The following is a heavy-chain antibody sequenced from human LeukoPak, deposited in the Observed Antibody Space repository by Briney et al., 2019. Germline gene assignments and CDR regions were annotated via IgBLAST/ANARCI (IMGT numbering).Heavy chain of an antibody. J-gene: IGHJ4*02. Sequence: PGGSLRLSCAASGFTFSGTWMHWVRQPPGKGLVRVARITSDGISTTYAESVKGRFTISRDNAKNTLYLQMNSLRAEDTAVYYCARDLWPSSCLDYWGQGTLVTVSS. CDR3: ARDLWPSSCLDY. CDR1: GFTFSGTW. CDR2: ITSDGIST. V-gene: IGHV3-74*03. D-gene: IGHD6-13*01.